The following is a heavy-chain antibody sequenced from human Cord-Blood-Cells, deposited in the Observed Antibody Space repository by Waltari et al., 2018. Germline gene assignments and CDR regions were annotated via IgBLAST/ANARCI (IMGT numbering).Heavy chain of an antibody. CDR3: PRRSVLGVIVWFDP. V-gene: IGHV4-39*01. CDR2: IYYSGST. J-gene: IGHJ5*02. D-gene: IGHD3-10*01. CDR1: GGSISSRSYY. Sequence: QLQLQESGPGLVKPSETLSLTCTVSGGSISSRSYYWGWIRQPPGKGLEWIGSIYYSGSTFYNPSLKRRVTISLYTSKTQFPLKLGSVTAADTAVYHCPRRSVLGVIVWFDPWGQGTLVTVSS.